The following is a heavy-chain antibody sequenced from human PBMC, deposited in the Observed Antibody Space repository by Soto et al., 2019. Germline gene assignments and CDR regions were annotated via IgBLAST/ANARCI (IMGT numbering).Heavy chain of an antibody. Sequence: SVKVACKASGGTFSSYATSWVRQAPGQGLEWMGGIIPIFGTANYAQKFQGRVAITADESTSTAYMELSSLRSEDTAVYYCARDLAGYSYGYPYYSSSYDMDACGQGTTLTVSS. V-gene: IGHV1-69*13. CDR3: ARDLAGYSYGYPYYSSSYDMDA. D-gene: IGHD5-18*01. J-gene: IGHJ6*02. CDR1: GGTFSSYA. CDR2: IIPIFGTA.